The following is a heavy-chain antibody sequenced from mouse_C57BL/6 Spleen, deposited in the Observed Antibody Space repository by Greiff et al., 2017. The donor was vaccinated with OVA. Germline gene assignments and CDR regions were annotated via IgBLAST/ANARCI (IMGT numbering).Heavy chain of an antibody. CDR3: ARERDSSGYVDAMDY. CDR1: GYTFTSYD. D-gene: IGHD3-2*02. Sequence: VQLQQSGPELVKPGASVKLSCKASGYTFTSYDINWVKQRPGQGLEWIGWIYPRDGSTKYNEKFKGKATLTVDTSSSTAYMELHSLTSEDSAVYFCARERDSSGYVDAMDYWGQGTSVTVSS. J-gene: IGHJ4*01. V-gene: IGHV1-85*01. CDR2: IYPRDGST.